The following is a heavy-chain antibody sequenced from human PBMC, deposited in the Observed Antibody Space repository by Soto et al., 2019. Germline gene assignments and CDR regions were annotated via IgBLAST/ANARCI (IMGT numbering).Heavy chain of an antibody. Sequence: SVKVSCKASGGTFSSYAISWVRQAPGQGLEWMGGIIPIFGTANYAQKFQGRVTITADKSTSTAYMELSSLRSEDTAVYYCARTPQRVEYYFDYWGQGTLVTVYS. CDR3: ARTPQRVEYYFDY. CDR2: IIPIFGTA. V-gene: IGHV1-69*06. J-gene: IGHJ4*02. CDR1: GGTFSSYA. D-gene: IGHD3-3*01.